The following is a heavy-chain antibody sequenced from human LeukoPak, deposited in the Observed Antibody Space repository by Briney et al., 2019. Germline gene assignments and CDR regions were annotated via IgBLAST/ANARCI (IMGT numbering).Heavy chain of an antibody. CDR2: IDSSGNYI. CDR1: GFTFSSYS. Sequence: PGGSLRLSCAASGFTFSSYSFNWVRQGPGKGLEWVSAIDSSGNYIYYIDSVKGRFTISRDDAKKSVYLQMNSLRAEDTALYYCVKDNPLDYWGQGTLVIVSS. D-gene: IGHD1-14*01. J-gene: IGHJ4*02. CDR3: VKDNPLDY. V-gene: IGHV3-21*01.